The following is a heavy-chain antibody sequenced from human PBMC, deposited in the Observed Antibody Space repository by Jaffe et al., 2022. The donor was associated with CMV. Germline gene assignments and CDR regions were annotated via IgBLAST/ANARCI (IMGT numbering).Heavy chain of an antibody. CDR3: ARHPSVLGIGMYNWFDP. CDR1: GGSISSSSYY. J-gene: IGHJ5*02. V-gene: IGHV4-39*01. CDR2: IYYSGST. D-gene: IGHD3-16*01. Sequence: QLQLQESGPGLVKPSETLSLTCTVSGGSISSSSYYWGWIRQPPGKGLEWIGSIYYSGSTYYNPSLKSRVTISVDTSKNQFSLKLSSVTAADTAVYYCARHPSVLGIGMYNWFDPWGQGTLVTVSS.